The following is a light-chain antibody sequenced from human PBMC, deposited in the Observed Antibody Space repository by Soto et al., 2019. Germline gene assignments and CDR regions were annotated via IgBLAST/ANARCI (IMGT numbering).Light chain of an antibody. CDR3: SSYAGSNNYV. CDR1: SSDVGNYDS. J-gene: IGLJ1*01. CDR2: EVN. Sequence: QSALTQPPSASGSPGQSGTISCTGTSSDVGNYDSVSWYQHHPGKAPQAVIYEVNKRPSGVPDRFSGSKSGNTASLTVSGLQAEDEGDYYCSSYAGSNNYVFGTGTKVTVL. V-gene: IGLV2-8*01.